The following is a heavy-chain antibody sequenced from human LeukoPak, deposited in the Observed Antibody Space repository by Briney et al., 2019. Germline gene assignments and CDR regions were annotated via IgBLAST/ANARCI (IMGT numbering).Heavy chain of an antibody. CDR1: GFTFSSYA. Sequence: PGGSLRLSCAASGFTFSSYAMSWVRQAPGKGLEWVSAISGSGGSTYYADSVKGRFTISRDNSKNTLYLQMNSLRAEDTAVYYCAKDPHSSGYYIRWFDPWGQGTLVTVSS. J-gene: IGHJ5*02. CDR3: AKDPHSSGYYIRWFDP. D-gene: IGHD3-22*01. CDR2: ISGSGGST. V-gene: IGHV3-23*01.